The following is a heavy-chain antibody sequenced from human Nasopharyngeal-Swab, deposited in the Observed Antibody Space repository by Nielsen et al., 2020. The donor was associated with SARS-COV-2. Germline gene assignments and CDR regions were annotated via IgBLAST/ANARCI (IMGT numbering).Heavy chain of an antibody. D-gene: IGHD2-2*01. Sequence: GESLKISCAASGFSFSTYTMNWVRQAPGKGLEWLSSISSDSGAKYHADSVKGRFTISRDNAKNSLYLEMNSLRAEDTAVYYCARESGVSSTSPFDCWGRGTLVTVSS. CDR3: ARESGVSSTSPFDC. CDR2: ISSDSGAK. CDR1: GFSFSTYT. V-gene: IGHV3-21*01. J-gene: IGHJ4*02.